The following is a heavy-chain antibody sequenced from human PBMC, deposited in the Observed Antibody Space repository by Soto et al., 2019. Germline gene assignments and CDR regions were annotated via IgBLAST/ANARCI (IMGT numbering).Heavy chain of an antibody. CDR3: ARCGVKVAHDDFWSGHCMDV. J-gene: IGHJ6*03. CDR2: MNPNSGNT. D-gene: IGHD3-3*01. CDR1: GYTFTSYD. V-gene: IGHV1-8*02. Sequence: ASVKVSCKASGYTFTSYDINGVRQAPGQGLEWMGWMNPNSGNTGYAQKFQGRVTMTRNTSISTAYVELSSLRSEDTAVYYCARCGVKVAHDDFWSGHCMDVWGKGTTVTVSS.